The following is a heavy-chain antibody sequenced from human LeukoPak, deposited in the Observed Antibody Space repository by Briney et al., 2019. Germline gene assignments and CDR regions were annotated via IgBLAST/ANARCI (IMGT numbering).Heavy chain of an antibody. D-gene: IGHD3-22*01. CDR1: GFTFDDYG. CDR2: INWNGGST. Sequence: RPGGSLRLXCAASGFTFDDYGMSWVRQAPGKGLEWVSGINWNGGSTGYADSVKGRFTISRDNAKNSLYLQMNSLRAEDTALYYCARDDSSGYYPYYFDYWGQGTLVTVSS. J-gene: IGHJ4*02. CDR3: ARDDSSGYYPYYFDY. V-gene: IGHV3-20*04.